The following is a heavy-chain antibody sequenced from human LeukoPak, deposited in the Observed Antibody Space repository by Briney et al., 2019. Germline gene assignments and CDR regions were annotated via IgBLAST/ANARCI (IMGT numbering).Heavy chain of an antibody. CDR1: GGSISSSSYY. J-gene: IGHJ3*02. Sequence: PSETLSLTCTVSGGSISSSSYYWGWIRQPPGKGLEWIGSIYYSGSTYYNPSLKSRVTISVDTSKNQFSLKLSSVTAADTAVYYCARVVHYYDSSAAFDIWGQGTMVTVSS. CDR3: ARVVHYYDSSAAFDI. V-gene: IGHV4-39*07. CDR2: IYYSGST. D-gene: IGHD3-22*01.